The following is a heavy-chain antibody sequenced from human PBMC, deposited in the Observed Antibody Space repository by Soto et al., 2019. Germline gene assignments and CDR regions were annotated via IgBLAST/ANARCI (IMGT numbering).Heavy chain of an antibody. CDR1: GFTFSTYG. Sequence: PGGSLRLSCAASGFTFSTYGMHWVRQAPGKGLEWVAVISYGGSVEYYADSVKGRFTISRDNSKNTLYLEMNSLRTEDTAVYYCAKETQQLAYDYWGQGTLVTVSS. CDR2: ISYGGSVE. CDR3: AKETQQLAYDY. J-gene: IGHJ4*02. D-gene: IGHD6-13*01. V-gene: IGHV3-30*18.